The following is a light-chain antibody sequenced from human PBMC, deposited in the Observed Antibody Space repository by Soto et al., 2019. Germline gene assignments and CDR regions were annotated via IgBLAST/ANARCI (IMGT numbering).Light chain of an antibody. J-gene: IGKJ3*01. Sequence: DIQMTQSPSSLSASVGDRVTVTCRASPAISNYLAWFQQKPGIAPKSLIYAASGLQSGVPSKFSGSGSGTDLTLTTISLQPEDFATYYCQQYNSYPLFTFGPGTKVDIK. CDR1: PAISNY. V-gene: IGKV1-16*02. CDR3: QQYNSYPLFT. CDR2: AAS.